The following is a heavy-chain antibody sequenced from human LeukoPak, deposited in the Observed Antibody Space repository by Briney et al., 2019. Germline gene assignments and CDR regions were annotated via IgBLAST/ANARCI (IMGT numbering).Heavy chain of an antibody. Sequence: SETLSLTCTVSGDSVSAGVYWAWIRQPPEKGLEWIGIIYHSGSTYYNPSLQSRVNISVDKSKNQFSLNLSSVTAADTAIYFCARHPPYGDNGLDWLDPWGQGAPVTVSS. CDR3: ARHPPYGDNGLDWLDP. V-gene: IGHV4-38-2*02. D-gene: IGHD4-17*01. CDR2: IYHSGST. CDR1: GDSVSAGVY. J-gene: IGHJ5*02.